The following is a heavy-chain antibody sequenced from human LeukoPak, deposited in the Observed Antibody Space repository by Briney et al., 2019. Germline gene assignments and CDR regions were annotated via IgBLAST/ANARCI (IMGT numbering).Heavy chain of an antibody. CDR2: MNPNSGNT. D-gene: IGHD3-16*02. V-gene: IGHV1-8*01. J-gene: IGHJ3*02. Sequence: GASVKVSCKTSGYTFTSYDINWVRQATGQGLEWMGWMNPNSGNTGYAQKFQGRVTMTRNTSISTAYMELSSLRSEDTAVYYCARGGGRYRSNAFDIWGQGTMVTVSS. CDR1: GYTFTSYD. CDR3: ARGGGRYRSNAFDI.